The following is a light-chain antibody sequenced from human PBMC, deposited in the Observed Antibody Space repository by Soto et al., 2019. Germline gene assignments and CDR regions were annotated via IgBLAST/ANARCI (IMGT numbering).Light chain of an antibody. V-gene: IGKV1-5*03. CDR3: QHYNSYSEA. J-gene: IGKJ1*01. CDR1: QTISSW. CDR2: KAS. Sequence: DIQMTQSPSTLSGSVGDRVTITCRASQTISSWLAWYQQKPGKAPKLLMYKASTLKSGAPSRFSGSGSGTEFTLTISSLQPDDFATYYCQHYNSYSEAFGQGTKVDIK.